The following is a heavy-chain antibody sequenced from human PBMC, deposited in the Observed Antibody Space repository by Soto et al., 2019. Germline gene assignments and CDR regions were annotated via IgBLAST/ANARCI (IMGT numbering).Heavy chain of an antibody. CDR2: IGTAGDT. CDR3: ARDDSLRGYSGYRLYYGMDV. Sequence: GGFLRLPYAACGCNFRSYDMHWVRQAKGKGLEWVPAIGTAGDTYYPGSVKGRFTISRENAKNSLYLQMNSLRAEDTAVYYCARDDSLRGYSGYRLYYGMDVWGQGTTVTVSS. J-gene: IGHJ6*02. V-gene: IGHV3-13*01. D-gene: IGHD5-12*01. CDR1: GCNFRSYD.